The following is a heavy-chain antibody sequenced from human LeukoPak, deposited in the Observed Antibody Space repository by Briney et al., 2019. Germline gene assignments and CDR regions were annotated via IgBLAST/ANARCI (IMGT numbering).Heavy chain of an antibody. CDR1: GFTVSNNY. CDR3: ARGVFAGDLLTGYWYFDL. Sequence: PGGSLRLSCAASGFTVSNNYMTWVRQAPGKGPEWVSVIYSVGSTYYADSVKGRFTISRDNSKNTVYLQMNSLRAEDTAVYYCARGVFAGDLLTGYWYFDLWGRGTLVTVSS. J-gene: IGHJ2*01. D-gene: IGHD1-20*01. V-gene: IGHV3-53*01. CDR2: IYSVGST.